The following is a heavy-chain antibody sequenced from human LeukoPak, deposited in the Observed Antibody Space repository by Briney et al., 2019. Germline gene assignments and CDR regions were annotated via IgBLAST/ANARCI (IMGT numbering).Heavy chain of an antibody. CDR2: IWPGDSDT. V-gene: IGHV5-51*01. J-gene: IGHJ4*02. D-gene: IGHD4-17*01. CDR3: ARLLGRLNTVTTLAYDY. CDR1: GYIFTNHW. Sequence: GESLKISCKASGYIFTNHWIGWVRQMPGKGLEWMGIIWPGDSDTRYSPSFQGQVTISADKSISTAYLQWSSLRASDTAMYYCARLLGRLNTVTTLAYDYWGQGTLVTVSS.